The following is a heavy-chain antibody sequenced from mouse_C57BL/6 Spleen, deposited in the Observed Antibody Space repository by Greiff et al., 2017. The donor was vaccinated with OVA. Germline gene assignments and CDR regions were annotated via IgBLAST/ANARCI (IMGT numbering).Heavy chain of an antibody. D-gene: IGHD2-4*01. CDR1: GFNIKDDY. J-gene: IGHJ3*01. CDR3: TSDEYDGWFAY. CDR2: IDPENGDT. Sequence: VQLQQSGAELVRPGASVKLSCTASGFNIKDDYMHWVKQRPEQGLEWIGWIDPENGDTEYASKFQGKATITAETSSNTAYLQLSSLTSEDTAVYYCTSDEYDGWFAYWGQGTLVTVSA. V-gene: IGHV14-4*01.